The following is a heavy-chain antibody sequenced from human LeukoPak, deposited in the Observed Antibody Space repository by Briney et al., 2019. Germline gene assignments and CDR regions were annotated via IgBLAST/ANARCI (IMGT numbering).Heavy chain of an antibody. CDR1: GGTFSSYA. Sequence: SVKVSCKASGGTFSSYAISWVRQAPGQGLEWMGRIIPILGIANYAQKFQGRVTITADKSTSTAYMELSRLRSEDTAVYYCARENEATMPFDYWGQGTLVTVSS. D-gene: IGHD5-12*01. J-gene: IGHJ4*02. CDR3: ARENEATMPFDY. V-gene: IGHV1-69*04. CDR2: IIPILGIA.